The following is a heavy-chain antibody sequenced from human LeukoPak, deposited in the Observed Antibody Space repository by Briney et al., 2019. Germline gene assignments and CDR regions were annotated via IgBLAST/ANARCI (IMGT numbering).Heavy chain of an antibody. V-gene: IGHV3-23*01. J-gene: IGHJ4*02. CDR1: GFTFSNYA. Sequence: GESLRLSCAASGFTFSNYAMSWIRQAPGKGLEWVSIISASGGTTYYAGSVKGRFTFSRDNSKNTLFLQMNSLRAEDTAVYYCAKGAVTNTRSFDYWGQGTLVTVSS. CDR3: AKGAVTNTRSFDY. CDR2: ISASGGTT. D-gene: IGHD4-17*01.